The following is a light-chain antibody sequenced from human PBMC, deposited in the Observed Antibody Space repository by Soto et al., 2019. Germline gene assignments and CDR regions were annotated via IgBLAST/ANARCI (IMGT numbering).Light chain of an antibody. CDR3: QQYNSYSGLT. Sequence: DIQMTQSPSTLSASVGDRVTITCRASQSISSWLAWYQQKPGKAPKLLIYGASSLDSGVPSRFXGSGSGTEFTLTICSLQPDDFATYYCQQYNSYSGLTFGGGTKVEIK. CDR2: GAS. J-gene: IGKJ4*01. V-gene: IGKV1-5*03. CDR1: QSISSW.